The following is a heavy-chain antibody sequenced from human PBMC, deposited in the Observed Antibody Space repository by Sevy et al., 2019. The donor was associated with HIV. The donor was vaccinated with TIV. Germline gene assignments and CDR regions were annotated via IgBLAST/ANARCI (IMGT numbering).Heavy chain of an antibody. CDR2: ISYDGSNK. Sequence: GGSLRLSCAASGFTFSSYAIHWVRQAPGKGLEWVAFISYDGSNKYYADSVKGRFTISRDNSKKTLYLQMNSLRAEDTAVYYCARDQHDYAGNLRTGWFDPGGQGTLVTVS. J-gene: IGHJ5*02. CDR3: ARDQHDYAGNLRTGWFDP. D-gene: IGHD4-17*01. V-gene: IGHV3-30-3*01. CDR1: GFTFSSYA.